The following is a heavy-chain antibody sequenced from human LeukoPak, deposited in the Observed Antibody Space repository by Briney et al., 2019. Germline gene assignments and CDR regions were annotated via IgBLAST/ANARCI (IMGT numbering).Heavy chain of an antibody. J-gene: IGHJ4*02. V-gene: IGHV3-23*01. CDR2: ISGSGDNG. Sequence: GGSLRLSCAASGFTFSDYYMTWIRQAPGKGLEWVAGISGSGDNGYYPDSVKGRFTISRDNSKNTLDLQMNSLRAEDTALYYCAKDPFSSSWYWFDNWGQGTQVTVSS. D-gene: IGHD6-13*01. CDR1: GFTFSDYY. CDR3: AKDPFSSSWYWFDN.